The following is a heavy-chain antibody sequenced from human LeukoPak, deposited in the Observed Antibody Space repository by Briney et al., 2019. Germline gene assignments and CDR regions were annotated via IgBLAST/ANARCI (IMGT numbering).Heavy chain of an antibody. CDR3: AKDREGGSYSNNYFDY. V-gene: IGHV3-23*01. CDR1: GFTFSSYS. D-gene: IGHD1-26*01. J-gene: IGHJ4*02. CDR2: ISGSGGST. Sequence: GGSLRLSCAASGFTFSSYSMNWVRQAPGKGLEWVSAISGSGGSTYYADSVKGRFTISRDNSKNTLYLQMNSLRAEDTAVYYCAKDREGGSYSNNYFDYWGQGTLVTVSS.